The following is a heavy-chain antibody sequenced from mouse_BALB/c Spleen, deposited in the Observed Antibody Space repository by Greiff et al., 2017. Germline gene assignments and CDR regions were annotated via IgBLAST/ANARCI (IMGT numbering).Heavy chain of an antibody. J-gene: IGHJ3*01. CDR2: IWAGGST. Sequence: VKLVESGPGLVAPSQSLSITCTVSGFSLTSYGVHWVRQPPGKGLEWLGVIWAGGSTNYNSALMSRLSISKDNSKSQVFLKMNSLQTDDTARYYCAREDWFAYWGQGTLVTVSA. V-gene: IGHV2-9*02. CDR3: AREDWFAY. CDR1: GFSLTSYG.